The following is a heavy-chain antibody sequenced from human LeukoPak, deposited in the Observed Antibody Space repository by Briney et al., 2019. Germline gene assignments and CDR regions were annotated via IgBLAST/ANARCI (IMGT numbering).Heavy chain of an antibody. CDR1: GFTFSSYS. D-gene: IGHD6-19*01. CDR3: VIAVALFDY. CDR2: ISSSSSYI. Sequence: GVSLRHSCAASGFTFSSYSMNRVRQAPGKGLEWVSSISSSSSYIHYADSVKGRFTISRDNAKNSLYLQMNSLRAEDTAVYYCVIAVALFDYWGQGTLVTVSS. J-gene: IGHJ4*02. V-gene: IGHV3-21*01.